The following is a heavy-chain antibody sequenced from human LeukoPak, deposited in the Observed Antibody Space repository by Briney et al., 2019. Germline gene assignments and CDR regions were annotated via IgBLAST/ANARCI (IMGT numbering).Heavy chain of an antibody. CDR3: ARDALGEGEDAYYAVYNCEY. V-gene: IGHV3-7*01. CDR2: IKQDGNEK. Sequence: PGGSLRLSCAASGFTFSNYWMHWVRQAPGKGLEWVANIKQDGNEKYYADSVKGRFTVSRDNGKNSLDLQMNSLRADDTAVYYCARDALGEGEDAYYAVYNCEYWGQGTVVTVSS. J-gene: IGHJ4*02. D-gene: IGHD1-26*01. CDR1: GFTFSNYW.